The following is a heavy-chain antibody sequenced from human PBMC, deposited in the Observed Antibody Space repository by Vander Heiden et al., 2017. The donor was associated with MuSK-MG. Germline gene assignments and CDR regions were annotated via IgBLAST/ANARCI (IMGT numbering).Heavy chain of an antibody. V-gene: IGHV3-23*01. CDR3: AKVVPAAMHYYYYMDV. D-gene: IGHD2-2*01. CDR2: ISGSGGST. Sequence: EVQLLESGGGLVQPGGSLRLSCAAPGFTFSTYAMGWVRQAPGKGLEWVSAISGSGGSTSYADSVKGRFTISRDNSKNTLYLQMNSLRAEDTAVYYCAKVVPAAMHYYYYMDVWGKGTTVTVSS. J-gene: IGHJ6*03. CDR1: GFTFSTYA.